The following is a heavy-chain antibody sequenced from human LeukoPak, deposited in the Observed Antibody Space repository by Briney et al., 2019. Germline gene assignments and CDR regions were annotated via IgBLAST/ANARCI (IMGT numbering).Heavy chain of an antibody. CDR3: ARDGGPGVLGHDFWSGYYNWFDP. CDR1: GYSISSGYY. J-gene: IGHJ5*02. V-gene: IGHV4-38-2*02. Sequence: SETLSLTCTVSGYSISSGYYWGWIRQPPGKGLEWIGSIYHSGSTCYNPSLKSRVTISVDTSKNQFSLKLSSVTAADTAVYYCARDGGPGVLGHDFWSGYYNWFDPWGQGTLVTVSS. CDR2: IYHSGST. D-gene: IGHD3-3*01.